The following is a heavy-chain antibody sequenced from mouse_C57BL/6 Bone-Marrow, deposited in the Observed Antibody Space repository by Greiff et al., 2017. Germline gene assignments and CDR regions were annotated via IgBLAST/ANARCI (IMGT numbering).Heavy chain of an antibody. CDR3: ARRDRGDYGSSFFAY. CDR2: ISSGGSYT. D-gene: IGHD1-1*01. Sequence: EVKLLESGGDLVKPGGSLKLSCAASGFTFSSYGMSWVRQTPDKRLEWVATISSGGSYTYYPDSVKGRFTISRDNAKNTLYLQMSSLKSEDTAMYYCARRDRGDYGSSFFAYWGQGTLVTVSA. CDR1: GFTFSSYG. V-gene: IGHV5-6*02. J-gene: IGHJ3*01.